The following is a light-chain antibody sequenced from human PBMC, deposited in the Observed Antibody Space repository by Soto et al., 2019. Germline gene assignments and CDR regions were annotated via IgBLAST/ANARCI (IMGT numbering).Light chain of an antibody. Sequence: QLVLTQSSSASASLGSSVKLTCTLSSGHSSYIIAWHQQQPGKAPRYLMKLEGSGSYNKGSGVPDRFSGSRSGADRYLTISNLQSEDEADYYCETWDRDVVFGGGTKLTVL. CDR1: SGHSSYI. V-gene: IGLV4-60*03. J-gene: IGLJ2*01. CDR2: LEGSGSY. CDR3: ETWDRDVV.